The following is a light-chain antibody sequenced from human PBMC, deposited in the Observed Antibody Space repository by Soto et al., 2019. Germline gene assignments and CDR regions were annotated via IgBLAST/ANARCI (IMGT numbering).Light chain of an antibody. J-gene: IGLJ7*01. Sequence: QSALTQPRSVSGSPGQSVAISCTGTNSDAGGYKYVSWYQQHPGKAPKLMIYDVSERPSGVPDRFSGSRSGNTASLTISGLQAEDEADYYCSSYTGTYTLGVFGGGTQLTVL. CDR1: NSDAGGYKY. CDR3: SSYTGTYTLGV. V-gene: IGLV2-11*01. CDR2: DVS.